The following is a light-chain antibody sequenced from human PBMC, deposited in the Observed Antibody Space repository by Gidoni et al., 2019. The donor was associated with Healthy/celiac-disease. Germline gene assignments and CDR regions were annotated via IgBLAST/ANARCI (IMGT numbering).Light chain of an antibody. Sequence: SYELTQPPSVPVSPGQTASITCSGDKLGDKYACWYQQKPGQSPVLVIYQDSKRPSGIPERFSGSNSGNTATLTIRGTQAMDEADDYCQAWDSSTVVFGGGTKLTVL. J-gene: IGLJ2*01. CDR2: QDS. CDR1: KLGDKY. V-gene: IGLV3-1*01. CDR3: QAWDSSTVV.